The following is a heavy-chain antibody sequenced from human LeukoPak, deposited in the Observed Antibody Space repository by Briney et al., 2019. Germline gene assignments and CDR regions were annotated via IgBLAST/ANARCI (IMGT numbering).Heavy chain of an antibody. V-gene: IGHV1-18*01. J-gene: IGHJ4*02. CDR2: ISAYNANT. D-gene: IGHD4-17*01. Sequence: ASVKVSCKASGYTFTSYGISWVRQAPGQGLEWMGWISAYNANTNYAQKLQGRVTMTTDTSTSTAYMEVRSLRSDDTAVYYCARDQRWLTTVTTAFDYWGQGTLVTVSS. CDR3: ARDQRWLTTVTTAFDY. CDR1: GYTFTSYG.